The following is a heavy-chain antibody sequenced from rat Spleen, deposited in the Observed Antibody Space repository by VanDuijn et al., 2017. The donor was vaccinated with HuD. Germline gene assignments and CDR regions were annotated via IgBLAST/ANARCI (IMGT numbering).Heavy chain of an antibody. CDR1: GFTFSDYD. CDR2: ISSDGGST. V-gene: IGHV5-20*01. CDR3: ATSPYYWYFDF. Sequence: EVQVVESGGGLVQPGRSMKLSCAASGFTFSDYDLAWVRRAPTKGLEWVATISSDGGSTYYRDSVKGRFTISRDNAKSTLYLQMDSLRSEDTATYYCATSPYYWYFDFWGPGTMVTVSS. J-gene: IGHJ1*01.